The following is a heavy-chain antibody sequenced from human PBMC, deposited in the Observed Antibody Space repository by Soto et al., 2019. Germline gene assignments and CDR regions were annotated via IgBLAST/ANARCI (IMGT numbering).Heavy chain of an antibody. D-gene: IGHD7-27*01. CDR3: ATLWGPSSFDS. CDR1: GGSITNDNYY. J-gene: IGHJ4*02. Sequence: PSETLALTCTVSGGSITNDNYYWAWIRQPPGKGLEWIGSIYHVGNTYYTSSLKSRVTISVDTSKNLFSLSLTSLTATDTALYICATLWGPSSFDSRGLGPLVTVSP. V-gene: IGHV4-39*01. CDR2: IYHVGNT.